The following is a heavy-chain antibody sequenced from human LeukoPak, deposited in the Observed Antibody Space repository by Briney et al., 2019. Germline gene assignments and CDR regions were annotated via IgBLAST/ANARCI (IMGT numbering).Heavy chain of an antibody. CDR3: ARGVYHYYGSGRVAFDI. J-gene: IGHJ3*02. V-gene: IGHV1-3*01. Sequence: ASVKVSCKASGYTFTSYAMHWVRQAPGQRLEWMGWINAGNGNTKYSQKFQGRVTITRDTSASTAYMELSSLRSGDTAVYYCARGVYHYYGSGRVAFDIWGQGTMVTVSS. CDR1: GYTFTSYA. CDR2: INAGNGNT. D-gene: IGHD3-10*01.